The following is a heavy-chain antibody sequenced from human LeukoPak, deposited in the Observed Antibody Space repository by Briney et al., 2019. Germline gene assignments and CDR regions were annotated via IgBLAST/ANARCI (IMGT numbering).Heavy chain of an antibody. CDR2: ISSSSSYI. J-gene: IGHJ3*02. V-gene: IGHV3-21*01. CDR3: ARLGGDAFDI. Sequence: GGSLRLSCAASGFTFSSYSMNWVRQAPGKGLEWVSSISSSSSYIYYADSVKGRFTISRDNAKNSLYLQMNSLRAENTAVYYCARLGGDAFDIWGQGTMVTVSS. CDR1: GFTFSSYS. D-gene: IGHD3-10*01.